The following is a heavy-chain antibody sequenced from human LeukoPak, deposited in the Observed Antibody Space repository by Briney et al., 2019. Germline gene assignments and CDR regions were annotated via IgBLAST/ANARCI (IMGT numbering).Heavy chain of an antibody. V-gene: IGHV4-61*02. J-gene: IGHJ3*02. CDR2: VYTSGST. CDR3: ARGTGNAFDI. CDR1: GGSISSGSYD. D-gene: IGHD1-14*01. Sequence: SETLSLTCTVSGGSISSGSYDWSWIRQPAGKGLDWIGRVYTSGSTNYNPSLKSRVTISVDTSKNQFSLKLTSVTAADTAVYYCARGTGNAFDIWGQGTMITVSS.